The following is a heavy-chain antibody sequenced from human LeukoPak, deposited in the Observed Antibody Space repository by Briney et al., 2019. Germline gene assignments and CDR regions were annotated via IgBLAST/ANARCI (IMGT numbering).Heavy chain of an antibody. V-gene: IGHV1-2*06. J-gene: IGHJ4*02. CDR2: INPNSGDT. D-gene: IGHD2-21*02. Sequence: ASVKVSCKASGYTFTSYGISWVRQAPGQGLEWMGRINPNSGDTNYVQKFQGRVTMTRDTSISTAYMELSRLRSDDTAVYYCARDYCGGDCFPDYWGQGTLVTVSS. CDR1: GYTFTSYG. CDR3: ARDYCGGDCFPDY.